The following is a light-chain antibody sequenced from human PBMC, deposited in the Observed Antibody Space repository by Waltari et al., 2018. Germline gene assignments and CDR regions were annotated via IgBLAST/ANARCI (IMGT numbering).Light chain of an antibody. Sequence: ELVMPQSPATLSVSPGARDTLSCRASQSVSSNLAWDQQKPGQAPGLLIYGASTRATGIPARFSGSGSGTEFTLTISSLQSEDFAVYYCQQYNNWPRTFGQGTKVEIK. J-gene: IGKJ1*01. CDR2: GAS. CDR1: QSVSSN. CDR3: QQYNNWPRT. V-gene: IGKV3-15*01.